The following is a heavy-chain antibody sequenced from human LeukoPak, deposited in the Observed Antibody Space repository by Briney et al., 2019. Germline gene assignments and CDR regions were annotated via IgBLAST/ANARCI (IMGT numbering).Heavy chain of an antibody. CDR1: GGSISSSGYY. CDR2: IYYSGST. CDR3: AREVADYGGYYYYHYMDV. V-gene: IGHV4-39*07. D-gene: IGHD4-23*01. Sequence: SETLSLTCTVSGGSISSSGYYWGWIRQPPGKGLEWIGSIYYSGSTYYNPSLKSRVTISVDTSKNQFSLKLSSVTAADTAMYYCAREVADYGGYYYYHYMDVWGKGTTVTISS. J-gene: IGHJ6*03.